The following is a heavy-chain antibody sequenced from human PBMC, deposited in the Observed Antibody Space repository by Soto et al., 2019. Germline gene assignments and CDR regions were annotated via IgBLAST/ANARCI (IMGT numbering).Heavy chain of an antibody. Sequence: VGSLRLSCAASGFTFSSYEMNWVRQAPGKGLEWVSYISSSGSTIYYADSVKGRFTISRDNAKNSLYLQMNSLRAEDTAVYYCARDYDFWSGTHSNYGMDVWGQGTTVTVSS. CDR2: ISSSGSTI. V-gene: IGHV3-48*03. D-gene: IGHD3-3*01. CDR1: GFTFSSYE. J-gene: IGHJ6*02. CDR3: ARDYDFWSGTHSNYGMDV.